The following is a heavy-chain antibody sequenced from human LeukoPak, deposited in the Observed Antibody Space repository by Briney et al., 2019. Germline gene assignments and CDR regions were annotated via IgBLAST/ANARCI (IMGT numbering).Heavy chain of an antibody. V-gene: IGHV4-34*01. D-gene: IGHD2-15*01. J-gene: IGHJ5*02. CDR3: ARREAGYCRGGSCSSGGWFDP. CDR1: GGSFSGYY. Sequence: SETLSLTCAVYGGSFSGYYWSWIRQPPGKGLEWIGEINHSGSTNCNPSLKSRVTISVDTSKNQFSLKLSSVTAADTAVYYCARREAGYCRGGSCSSGGWFDPWGQGTLVTVSS. CDR2: INHSGST.